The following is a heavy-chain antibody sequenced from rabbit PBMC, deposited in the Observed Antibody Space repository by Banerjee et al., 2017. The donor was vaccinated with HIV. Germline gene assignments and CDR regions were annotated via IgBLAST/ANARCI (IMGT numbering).Heavy chain of an antibody. D-gene: IGHD1-1*01. CDR3: ARASSNDYYGLNL. CDR2: IAAGSSGTT. J-gene: IGHJ4*01. CDR1: GFSFSSSYY. Sequence: QSLEESGGDLVKPGASLTLTCTASGFSFSSSYYMCWVRQAPGKGLEWIACIAAGSSGTTYYASWAKGRFTISKTSSTTVTLLMTSLTAADTATYFCARASSNDYYGLNLWGPGTLVTVS. V-gene: IGHV1S40*01.